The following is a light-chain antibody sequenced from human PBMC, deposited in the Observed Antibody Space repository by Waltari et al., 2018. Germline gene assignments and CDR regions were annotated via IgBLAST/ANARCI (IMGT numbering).Light chain of an antibody. J-gene: IGKJ1*01. CDR3: QHYVRLPAT. CDR2: GAS. V-gene: IGKV3-20*01. CDR1: QSVGTS. Sequence: EVVLTQSPGTLSLSPGERATLACRASQSVGTSLAWYQQKPGQAPRLLFYGASRRATGIPDRFSGSGSGTDFSLTLSRLEPEDFAVYYCQHYVRLPATFGQGTKVEI.